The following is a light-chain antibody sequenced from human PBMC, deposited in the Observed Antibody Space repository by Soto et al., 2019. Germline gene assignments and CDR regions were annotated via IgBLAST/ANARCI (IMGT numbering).Light chain of an antibody. Sequence: EVVVTQSPGTLSLSPGERATLSCRASQSVTSDYLAWYQQKPGQGPRLLIYGASSRATGIPDRFSGSGSGTDFTLTISSLEAEDFAVYYCQQYGCSPRTFGQGTKVDIK. CDR2: GAS. CDR3: QQYGCSPRT. J-gene: IGKJ1*01. CDR1: QSVTSDY. V-gene: IGKV3-20*01.